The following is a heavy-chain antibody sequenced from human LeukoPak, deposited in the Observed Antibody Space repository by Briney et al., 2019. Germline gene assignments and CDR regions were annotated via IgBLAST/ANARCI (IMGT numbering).Heavy chain of an antibody. CDR3: AKRGNPTVGHHYLDV. Sequence: GGSLRLSCAASEFTFSSSDMRWVRQAPGSGLEWVSSIRHSDSNTYYADSVMGRFTISRDNSKNTLYLQMNSLSAEDTAVYYCAKRGNPTVGHHYLDVWGKGTTVSVSS. CDR2: IRHSDSNT. CDR1: EFTFSSSD. V-gene: IGHV3-23*05. J-gene: IGHJ6*03. D-gene: IGHD1-1*01.